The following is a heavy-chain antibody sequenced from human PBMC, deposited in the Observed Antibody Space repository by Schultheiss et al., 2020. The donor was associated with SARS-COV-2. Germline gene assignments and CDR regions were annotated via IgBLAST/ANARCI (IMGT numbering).Heavy chain of an antibody. Sequence: GGSLRLSCAASGFTFDDYAMHWVRQAPGKGLEWVSSISSSSSYIYYADSVKGRFTISRDNAKNSLYLQMNSLRAEDTAVYYCANTRLWLVQPNARFDYWGQGTLVTVSS. CDR2: ISSSSSYI. CDR3: ANTRLWLVQPNARFDY. V-gene: IGHV3-21*01. CDR1: GFTFDDYA. J-gene: IGHJ4*02. D-gene: IGHD6-19*01.